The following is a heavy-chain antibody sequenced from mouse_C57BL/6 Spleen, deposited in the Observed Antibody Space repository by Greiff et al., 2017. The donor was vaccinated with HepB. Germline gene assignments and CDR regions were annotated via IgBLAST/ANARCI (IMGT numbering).Heavy chain of an antibody. V-gene: IGHV6-3*01. CDR2: IRLKSDNYAT. J-gene: IGHJ1*03. CDR1: GFTFSNYW. D-gene: IGHD1-1*01. CDR3: TGQFITTVGDFDV. Sequence: EVQLVESGGGLVQPGGSMKLSCVASGFTFSNYWMNWVRQSPEKGLEWVAQIRLKSDNYATHYAESVKGRFTISRDDSKSSVYLQMNNLRAEDTGIYYCTGQFITTVGDFDVWGTGTTVTVSS.